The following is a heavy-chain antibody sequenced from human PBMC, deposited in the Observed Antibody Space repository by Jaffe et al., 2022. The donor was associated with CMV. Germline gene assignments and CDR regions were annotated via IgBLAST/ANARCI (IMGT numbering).Heavy chain of an antibody. J-gene: IGHJ6*02. V-gene: IGHV3-9*01. CDR2: ISWNSGSI. CDR1: GFTFDDYA. CDR3: AKDSGDYGMDV. D-gene: IGHD1-26*01. Sequence: EVQLVESGGGLVQPGRSLRLSCAASGFTFDDYAMHWVRQAPGKGLEWVSGISWNSGSIGYADSVKGRFTISRDNAKNSLYLQMNSLRAEDTALYYCAKDSGDYGMDVWGQGTTVTVSS.